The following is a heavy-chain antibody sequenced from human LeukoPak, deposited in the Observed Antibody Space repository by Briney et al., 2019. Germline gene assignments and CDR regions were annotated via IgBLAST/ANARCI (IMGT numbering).Heavy chain of an antibody. D-gene: IGHD3-10*01. J-gene: IGHJ4*02. CDR2: IHPRRGDT. Sequence: ASVKVSCKASGYTFTGYFMHWVRQAPGQGLEWMGWIHPRRGDTNYAQKFQGRVTMTRDTSISTAYLDLSSLRSDDTAVYYCARDGDYGTGSYYRGCIDSWGQGTPVTVSP. CDR3: ARDGDYGTGSYYRGCIDS. V-gene: IGHV1-2*02. CDR1: GYTFTGYF.